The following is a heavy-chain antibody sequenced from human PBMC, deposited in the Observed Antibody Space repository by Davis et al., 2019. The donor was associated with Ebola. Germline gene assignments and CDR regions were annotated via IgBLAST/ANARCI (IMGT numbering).Heavy chain of an antibody. D-gene: IGHD6-6*01. J-gene: IGHJ2*01. Sequence: GESLKISCAASGFTFSSYWMHWVRQAPGKGLVWVSRINGDGTGTSYADSVKGRFTISRDNAKNTVYLQMNSLRAEDTAVFYCARVLAARPWYFDLWGRGTLVTVSS. CDR2: INGDGTGT. CDR3: ARVLAARPWYFDL. V-gene: IGHV3-74*01. CDR1: GFTFSSYW.